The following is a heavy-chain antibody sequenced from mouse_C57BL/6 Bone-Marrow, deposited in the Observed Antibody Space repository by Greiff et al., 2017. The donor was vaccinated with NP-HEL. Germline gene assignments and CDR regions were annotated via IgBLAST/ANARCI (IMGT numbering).Heavy chain of an antibody. CDR3: TRAGDPYYFDY. CDR1: GFTFSSYA. V-gene: IGHV5-9-1*02. CDR2: ISSGGDYI. Sequence: DVHLVESGEGLVKPGGSLKLSCAASGFTFSSYAMSWVRQTPEKRLEWVAYISSGGDYIYYADTVKGRFTISRDNARNTLYLQMSSLTSEDTAMYYCTRAGDPYYFDYWGQGTTLTVSS. D-gene: IGHD3-2*02. J-gene: IGHJ2*01.